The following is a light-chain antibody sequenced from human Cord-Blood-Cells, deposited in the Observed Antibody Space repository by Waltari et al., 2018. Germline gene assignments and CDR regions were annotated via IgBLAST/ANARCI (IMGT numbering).Light chain of an antibody. Sequence: EIVLTQSPATLSLSPGERATLSCRASQSVSSYLAWYQQKPGQAPRLLIYDASNRATGIPSRFSGSGSGTXFXLTISSLEPEDFAVYYXQQXXNWXXTFGXGXXXE. CDR1: QSVSSY. V-gene: IGKV3-11*01. CDR2: DAS. CDR3: QQXXNWXXT. J-gene: IGKJ1*01.